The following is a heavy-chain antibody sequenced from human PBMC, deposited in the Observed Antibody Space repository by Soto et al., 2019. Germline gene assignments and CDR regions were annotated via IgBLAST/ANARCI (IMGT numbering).Heavy chain of an antibody. D-gene: IGHD3-10*01. J-gene: IGHJ4*02. CDR3: ATYAEVRVFDN. V-gene: IGHV1-46*03. CDR2: INPSGNRT. Sequence: QVQLVQSGAEVKKPGASVKVSCQTSGHTFTTYYIHWVRQAPGQGLEWMGIINPSGNRTSYAQKFEGRVTMTRDPSTSTVFLELSSLRSENTAVYYCATYAEVRVFDNWGQGTLGIVSS. CDR1: GHTFTTYY.